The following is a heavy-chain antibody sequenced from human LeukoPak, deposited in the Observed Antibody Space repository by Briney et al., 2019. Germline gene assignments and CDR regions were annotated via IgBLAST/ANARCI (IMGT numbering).Heavy chain of an antibody. V-gene: IGHV3-21*01. CDR1: GFTSSSYS. CDR3: ARDGPELGYAFDI. Sequence: GGSLRLSCAASGFTSSSYSMNWVRQAPGKGLEWVSSISSSSSYIYYADSVKGRFTVSRDNAKNSLYLQMNSLRAEDTAVYYCARDGPELGYAFDIWGQGTMVTVSS. J-gene: IGHJ3*02. D-gene: IGHD1-26*01. CDR2: ISSSSSYI.